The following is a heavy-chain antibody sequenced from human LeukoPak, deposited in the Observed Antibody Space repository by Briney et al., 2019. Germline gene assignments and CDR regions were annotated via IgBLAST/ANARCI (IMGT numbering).Heavy chain of an antibody. CDR1: GLTFSSYA. CDR2: ITGSGGGT. D-gene: IGHD5-18*01. Sequence: GGSLRLSCVASGLTFSSYAMSWVRQAPGKGLEWVSVITGSGGGTYYADSVKGRFTISRDNSKNTLYLQMNSLRAEDTAVYYCAKVGKWIQLWFDYWGQGSLVTVSS. J-gene: IGHJ4*02. V-gene: IGHV3-23*01. CDR3: AKVGKWIQLWFDY.